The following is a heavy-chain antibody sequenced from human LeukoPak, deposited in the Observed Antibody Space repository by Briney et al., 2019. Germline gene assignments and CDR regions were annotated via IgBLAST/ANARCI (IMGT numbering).Heavy chain of an antibody. J-gene: IGHJ4*02. D-gene: IGHD5-24*01. CDR3: TSVRSGRYYFDY. CDR2: IYDSGST. V-gene: IGHV4-39*07. Sequence: SETLSLTCTVSGGSISSSRYSWGWIRQPPGKGLKWIGTIYDSGSTYYNPSLKSRVTISVDTSKNQFSLKLTSVTAANTAVYYCTSVRSGRYYFDYWGQGTLVTVSS. CDR1: GGSISSSRYS.